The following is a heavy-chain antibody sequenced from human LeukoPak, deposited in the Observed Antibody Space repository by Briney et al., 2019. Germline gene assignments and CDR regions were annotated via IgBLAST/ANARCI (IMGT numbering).Heavy chain of an antibody. J-gene: IGHJ3*02. Sequence: ASVKVSCKASGYTFTAYYMHWVRQAPGQGXEWMGWINPNSGGTDYAQKFQGRVTMTRDTSISTAYMELSSLTSDDTAVYYCARDGIYSRNFDAFDIWGQGTMVTVSS. CDR3: ARDGIYSRNFDAFDI. CDR1: GYTFTAYY. D-gene: IGHD6-13*01. CDR2: INPNSGGT. V-gene: IGHV1-2*02.